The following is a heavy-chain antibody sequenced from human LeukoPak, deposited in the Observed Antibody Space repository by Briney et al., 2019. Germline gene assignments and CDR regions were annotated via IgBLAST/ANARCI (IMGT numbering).Heavy chain of an antibody. CDR2: ISAHNGDT. Sequence: GASVKVSCKASGYAFTSYGISWVRQAPGQGLEWMGWISAHNGDTHYAQNLQGRVTMTTDTSTSTAYTELRSLRSDDTAVYYCARDRGRAPFDPWGQGTLVTVSS. CDR3: ARDRGRAPFDP. V-gene: IGHV1-18*01. CDR1: GYAFTSYG. J-gene: IGHJ5*02. D-gene: IGHD3-10*01.